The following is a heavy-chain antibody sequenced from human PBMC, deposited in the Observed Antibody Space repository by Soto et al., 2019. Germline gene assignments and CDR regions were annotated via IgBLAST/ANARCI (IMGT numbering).Heavy chain of an antibody. V-gene: IGHV3-7*01. CDR3: ARAGITMVRGVFSRWFDP. D-gene: IGHD3-10*01. Sequence: GGSLRLSCAASGFTFSSYWMSWVRQAPGKGLEWVANIKQDGSEKYYVDSVKGRFTISRDNAKNSLYLQMNSLRAEDTAVYYCARAGITMVRGVFSRWFDPWGQGTLVTVSS. CDR1: GFTFSSYW. J-gene: IGHJ5*02. CDR2: IKQDGSEK.